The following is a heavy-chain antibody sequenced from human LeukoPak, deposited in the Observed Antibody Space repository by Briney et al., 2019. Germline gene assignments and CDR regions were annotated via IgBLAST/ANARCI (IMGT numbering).Heavy chain of an antibody. CDR3: ARGIIVGIHAFDI. Sequence: GGSLRLSCAASGFSVTTNYMSWVRQAPGKGMEWVSVTYSGGSTYYADSVKGRFTISRDNSKNTLYPQMNSLRAEDTAVYYCARGIIVGIHAFDIWGQGTMVTVSS. CDR1: GFSVTTNY. J-gene: IGHJ3*02. V-gene: IGHV3-53*01. D-gene: IGHD1-26*01. CDR2: TYSGGST.